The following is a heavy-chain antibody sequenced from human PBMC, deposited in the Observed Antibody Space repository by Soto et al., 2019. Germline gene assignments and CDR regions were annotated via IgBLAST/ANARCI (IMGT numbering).Heavy chain of an antibody. J-gene: IGHJ4*02. Sequence: QVQLVQSGAEVKKPGASVKVSCRASGYTFSSSPLHWLRQAPGQRPEWMGCINTANEDTKYSQKFQERVTFTRDTSASTAYMEVSSLTPEDTAVYYCARDEGVASGNWGQGTLVTVSS. CDR3: ARDEGVASGN. V-gene: IGHV1-3*04. CDR2: INTANEDT. D-gene: IGHD5-12*01. CDR1: GYTFSSSP.